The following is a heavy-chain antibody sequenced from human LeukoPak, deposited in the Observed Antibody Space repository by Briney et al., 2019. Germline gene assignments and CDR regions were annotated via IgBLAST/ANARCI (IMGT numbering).Heavy chain of an antibody. Sequence: SETLSLTCTVSGGSISSYYWSWIRQPPGKGLEWIGYIYYSGSTNYNPSLKSRVTISVDTSKNQFSLKLTSVTAADTAVYLCARGGYYGSGNDFRFDPWGQGTLVTVSS. D-gene: IGHD3-10*01. CDR2: IYYSGST. V-gene: IGHV4-59*01. CDR3: ARGGYYGSGNDFRFDP. J-gene: IGHJ5*02. CDR1: GGSISSYY.